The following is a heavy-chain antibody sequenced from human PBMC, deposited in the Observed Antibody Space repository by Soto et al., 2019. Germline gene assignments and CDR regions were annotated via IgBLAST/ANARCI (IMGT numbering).Heavy chain of an antibody. CDR2: IIPILGIA. CDR3: AGAKRGEDIVVVPAARSGYGMDV. Sequence: SVKVSCKASGGTFSSYTISWVRQAPGQGLEWMGRIIPILGIANYAQKFQGRVTITADKSTSTAYMELSSLRSEDTAVYYCAGAKRGEDIVVVPAARSGYGMDVWGQGTTVTVSS. J-gene: IGHJ6*02. D-gene: IGHD2-2*01. CDR1: GGTFSSYT. V-gene: IGHV1-69*02.